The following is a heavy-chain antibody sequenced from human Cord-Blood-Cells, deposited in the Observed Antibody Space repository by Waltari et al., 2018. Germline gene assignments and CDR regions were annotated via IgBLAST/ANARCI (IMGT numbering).Heavy chain of an antibody. D-gene: IGHD7-27*01. CDR3: ARGETGDHRVDY. Sequence: QVQLQQWGAGLLKPSETLSLTRAVYGGSFSGSYWSWLRQPPGKGLEWIGEINHSRSTNNTPSLKSRVTLSVDTSKNQFSLKLSSVTAADTAVYYCARGETGDHRVDYWGQGTLVTVSS. V-gene: IGHV4-34*01. CDR2: INHSRST. J-gene: IGHJ4*02. CDR1: GGSFSGSY.